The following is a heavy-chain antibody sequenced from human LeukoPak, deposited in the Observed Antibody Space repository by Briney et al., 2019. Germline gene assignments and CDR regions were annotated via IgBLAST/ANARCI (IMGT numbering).Heavy chain of an antibody. CDR2: IRSKAYGGTT. V-gene: IGHV3-49*04. J-gene: IGHJ6*02. CDR1: GFTFGDYA. CDR3: GSSHSYYYYGMDV. Sequence: PGGSLRLSCTASGFTFGDYAMSWVRQAPGKGLEWVGFIRSKAYGGTTEYAASVKGRFTISRDDSKSIAYLQMNSLKTEDTAVYYCGSSHSYYYYGMDVWGQGTTVIVSS.